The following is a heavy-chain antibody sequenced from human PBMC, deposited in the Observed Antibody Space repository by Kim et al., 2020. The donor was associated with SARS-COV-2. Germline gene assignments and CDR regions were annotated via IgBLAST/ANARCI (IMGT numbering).Heavy chain of an antibody. Sequence: ASVKVSCRASGYTFTDSYMHWVRQAPGQGPEWMGRINPKNGGTSPAQKFQGRVTMTRDTSINTVYLELSRLKSDDTAVYYCARGQPPLTTVAIDYWGQGTLVTVSS. CDR2: INPKNGGT. CDR1: GYTFTDSY. J-gene: IGHJ4*02. CDR3: ARGQPPLTTVAIDY. V-gene: IGHV1-2*06. D-gene: IGHD4-17*01.